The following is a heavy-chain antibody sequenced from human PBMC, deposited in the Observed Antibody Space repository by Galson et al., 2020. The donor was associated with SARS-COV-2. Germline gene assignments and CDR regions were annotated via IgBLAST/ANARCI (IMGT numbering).Heavy chain of an antibody. V-gene: IGHV3-30-3*01. CDR1: GFTFSSYA. CDR2: ISYDGSNK. Sequence: TGGSLRLSCAASGFTFSSYAMHWVRQAPGKGLEWVALISYDGSNKYYADSVKGRFTISRDNSRNTLDLQMNSLRAEDTAAYFCARGGGGYYHYYYGMDVWGQGTTVTVSS. D-gene: IGHD3-16*01. J-gene: IGHJ6*02. CDR3: ARGGGGYYHYYYGMDV.